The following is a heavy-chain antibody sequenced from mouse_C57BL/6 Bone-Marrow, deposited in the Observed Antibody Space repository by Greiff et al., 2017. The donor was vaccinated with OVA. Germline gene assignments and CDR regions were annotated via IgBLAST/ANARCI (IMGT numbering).Heavy chain of an antibody. CDR3: ARGYYFDY. CDR2: IYPGDGDT. CDR1: GYAFSSSW. Sequence: VQLQQSGPELVKPGASVKISCKASGYAFSSSWMNWVKQRPGKGLEWIGRIYPGDGDTNYNGKFKGKATLTADKSSSTAYMQLSSLTSEDSAFYFCARGYYFDYWGQGTTLTVSS. V-gene: IGHV1-82*01. J-gene: IGHJ2*01.